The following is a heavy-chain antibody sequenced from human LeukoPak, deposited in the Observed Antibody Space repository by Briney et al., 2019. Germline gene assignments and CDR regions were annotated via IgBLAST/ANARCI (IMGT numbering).Heavy chain of an antibody. V-gene: IGHV4-59*01. D-gene: IGHD3-22*01. CDR2: IYYSGST. J-gene: IGHJ4*02. CDR1: GGSISSYY. CDR3: ARDSAYYYDSSGSRFDY. Sequence: PSETLSLTCTVSGGSISSYYWSWIRQPPGKGLEWIGYIYYSGSTNYNPSLKSRVTISVDTSKNQFSLKLSSVTAADTAVYYCARDSAYYYDSSGSRFDYWGQGTLVTVSS.